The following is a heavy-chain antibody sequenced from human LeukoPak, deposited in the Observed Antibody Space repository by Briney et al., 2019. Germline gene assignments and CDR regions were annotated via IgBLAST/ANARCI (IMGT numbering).Heavy chain of an antibody. CDR3: ASPPNWFDP. V-gene: IGHV3-21*01. J-gene: IGHJ5*02. CDR2: ISSSSTYF. Sequence: GGSLRLSCAASGFTCSSYSMNWVRQAPGKGLVGVSSISSSSTYFYYADYVKGRFTISRDNAKNSLYLQMNSLRAEDTAVYYCASPPNWFDPWGQGTLVTVSS. CDR1: GFTCSSYS.